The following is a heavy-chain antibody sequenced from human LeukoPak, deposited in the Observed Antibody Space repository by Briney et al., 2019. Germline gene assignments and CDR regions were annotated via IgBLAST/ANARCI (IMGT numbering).Heavy chain of an antibody. CDR3: AREEGLVVPAARDDY. J-gene: IGHJ4*02. D-gene: IGHD2-2*01. CDR2: INPSGGST. CDR1: GYTFTSYY. V-gene: IGHV1-46*01. Sequence: APVKVSCKASGYTFTSYYTHWVRQAPGQGLEWMGIINPSGGSTSYAQKFQGRVTMTRDTSTSTVYMELSSLRSEDTAVYYCAREEGLVVPAARDDYWGQGTLVTVSS.